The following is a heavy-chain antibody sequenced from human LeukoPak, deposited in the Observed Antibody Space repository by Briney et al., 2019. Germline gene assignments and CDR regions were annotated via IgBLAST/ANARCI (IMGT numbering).Heavy chain of an antibody. CDR1: GFTFDDYA. D-gene: IGHD6-6*01. V-gene: IGHV3-43*02. CDR2: ISGDGGST. Sequence: GGSLRLSCAASGFTFDDYAMHWVRQAPGKGLEWVSLISGDGGSTYYADSVKGRFTISRDNSKNSLYLQMNSLRTEDTALYYCAKGYRAARRSPYFDYWGQGTLVTVSS. CDR3: AKGYRAARRSPYFDY. J-gene: IGHJ4*02.